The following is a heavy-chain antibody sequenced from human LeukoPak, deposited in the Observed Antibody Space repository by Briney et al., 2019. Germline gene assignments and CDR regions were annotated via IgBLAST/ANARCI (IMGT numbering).Heavy chain of an antibody. Sequence: PGTSLRLSCAASGFTFSTSAMHWVRQAPGKGLEWVAIILYDGSNKYYANSVKGRFSISRDNSKNTVYLQLSSLRVEDTAIYYCARDLYAGGWVTDFWGQGTLVTVSS. CDR1: GFTFSTSA. CDR3: ARDLYAGGWVTDF. V-gene: IGHV3-30-3*01. D-gene: IGHD6-19*01. CDR2: ILYDGSNK. J-gene: IGHJ4*02.